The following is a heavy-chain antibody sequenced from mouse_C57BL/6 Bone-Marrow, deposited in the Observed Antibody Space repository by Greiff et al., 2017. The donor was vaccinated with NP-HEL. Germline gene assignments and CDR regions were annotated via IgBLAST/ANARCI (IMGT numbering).Heavy chain of an antibody. J-gene: IGHJ3*01. V-gene: IGHV5-12*01. CDR1: GFTFSDYY. D-gene: IGHD1-1*01. CDR2: ISNGGGST. Sequence: EVMLVESGGGLVQPGGSLKLSCAASGFTFSDYYMYWVRQTPEKRLEWVAYISNGGGSTYYPDTVKGRFTISRDNAKNTLYLQMSRLKSEDTAMYYCARRGDYGSSWFAYWGQGTLVTVSA. CDR3: ARRGDYGSSWFAY.